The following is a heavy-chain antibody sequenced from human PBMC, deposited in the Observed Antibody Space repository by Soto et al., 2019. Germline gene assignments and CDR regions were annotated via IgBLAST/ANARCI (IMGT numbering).Heavy chain of an antibody. CDR2: TSYSGST. CDR1: GGSISTGGYY. V-gene: IGHV4-31*02. CDR3: ARAAFGGVIVDAFDI. J-gene: IGHJ3*02. Sequence: PSEALSLTCTVSGGSISTGGYYLSWIRPHPGKALEWIRYTSYSGSTYYNPSLKRRVTISVDTSKNQFSLKLSSVTAADTAVYYCARAAFGGVIVDAFDIWGQGTMVTVSS. D-gene: IGHD3-16*02.